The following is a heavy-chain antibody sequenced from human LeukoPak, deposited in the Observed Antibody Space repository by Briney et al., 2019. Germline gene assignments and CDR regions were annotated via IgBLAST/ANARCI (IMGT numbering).Heavy chain of an antibody. V-gene: IGHV3-33*01. CDR3: ARGWIQLPHYYYYYMDV. Sequence: PGRSLRLSCAASGFTFSSYGMHWVRQAPGKGLEWVAVIWYDGSNKYYADSVKGRFTISRDNSKNTLYLQMNSLRAEDRAVYYCARGWIQLPHYYYYYMDVWGKGTTVTVSS. D-gene: IGHD5-18*01. CDR1: GFTFSSYG. J-gene: IGHJ6*03. CDR2: IWYDGSNK.